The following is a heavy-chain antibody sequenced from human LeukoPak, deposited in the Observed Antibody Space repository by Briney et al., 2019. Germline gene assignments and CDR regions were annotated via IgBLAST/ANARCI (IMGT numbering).Heavy chain of an antibody. CDR1: GYTFNSHG. D-gene: IGHD3-16*01. Sequence: GASVEVSCKASGYTFNSHGISWIRQAPGQGPEWMGWISGDYGYTKYARKFQGRVTMTTDTSTDTSYMELRSLRSDDTAVYYCARNKTTGGGGFDYWGQGTLITVSS. CDR3: ARNKTTGGGGFDY. V-gene: IGHV1-18*04. CDR2: ISGDYGYT. J-gene: IGHJ4*02.